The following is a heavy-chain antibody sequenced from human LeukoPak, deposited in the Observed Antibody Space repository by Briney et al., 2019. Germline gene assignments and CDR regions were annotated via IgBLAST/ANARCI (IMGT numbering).Heavy chain of an antibody. CDR1: GFTLSTYD. J-gene: IGHJ2*01. CDR3: AREGFCGGDCPGYFDL. V-gene: IGHV3-13*04. Sequence: PGGSLRLSCAASGFTLSTYDMHWVRQTTGKGLEWVSAIDTTGGTYYPASVRGRFTISRENAKDSFYLQMNSLTAGDTAVYYCAREGFCGGDCPGYFDLWGRGTLVTVSS. CDR2: IDTTGGT. D-gene: IGHD2-21*02.